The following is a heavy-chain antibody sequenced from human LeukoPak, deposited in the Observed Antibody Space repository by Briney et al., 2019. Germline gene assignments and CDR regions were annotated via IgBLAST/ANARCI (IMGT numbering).Heavy chain of an antibody. D-gene: IGHD3-22*01. CDR2: IYFSGST. CDR3: ARDRHQYDDRGFYLYYFDS. Sequence: SETLSLTCTVSGGFLSTSYWSWIRQPPGKGLEWIGYIYFSGSTNYNPSLKSRVTMSVDTSKNQFSLKLSSVTAADTAAYYCARDRHQYDDRGFYLYYFDSWGQGTLVTVSS. CDR1: GGFLSTSY. J-gene: IGHJ4*02. V-gene: IGHV4-59*01.